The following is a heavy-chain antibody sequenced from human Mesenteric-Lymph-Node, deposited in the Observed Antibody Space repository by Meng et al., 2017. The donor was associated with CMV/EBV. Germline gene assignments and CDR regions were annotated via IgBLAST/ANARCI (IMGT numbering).Heavy chain of an antibody. V-gene: IGHV3-48*04. CDR2: ISSSTTTI. CDR1: GFTFSSYS. Sequence: GGSLRLSCVASGFTFSSYSMNWVRQAPGMGLEWVSYISSSTTTIYYADSVKGRFTISRDNAKNSLYLQMNSLRAEDTAVYYCARDERRYEVPIDHWGQGTLVTVSS. J-gene: IGHJ4*02. D-gene: IGHD2-2*02. CDR3: ARDERRYEVPIDH.